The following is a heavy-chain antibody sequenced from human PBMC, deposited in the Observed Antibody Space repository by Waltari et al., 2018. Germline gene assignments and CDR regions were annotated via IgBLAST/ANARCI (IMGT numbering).Heavy chain of an antibody. CDR2: IWYDGTDK. D-gene: IGHD3-22*01. V-gene: IGHV3-33*01. CDR1: GFTFGRYG. CDR3: ARDAVARDSSVYFDF. Sequence: QVQLVESGGGVVQPGGSLRLSCAASGFTFGRYGMHWVRQAPGKGVEWVEFIWYDGTDKFYADSVKGRFTISRDNANVYLEMNSLRGEDTAVYYCARDAVARDSSVYFDFWGQGTLVTVSS. J-gene: IGHJ4*02.